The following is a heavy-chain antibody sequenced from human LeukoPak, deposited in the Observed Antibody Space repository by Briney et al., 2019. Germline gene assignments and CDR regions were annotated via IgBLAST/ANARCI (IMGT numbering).Heavy chain of an antibody. CDR1: GFTFDDYG. J-gene: IGHJ4*02. Sequence: PGGSLRLSCAASGFTFDDYGMSWVRQAPGKGLEWVSGINWNGGSTGYADSVKGRFTISRDNAKNSLYLQMNSLRAEDTAVYYCARDLWVTAVYYFDYWGQGTLVTVSS. CDR3: ARDLWVTAVYYFDY. D-gene: IGHD2-21*02. V-gene: IGHV3-20*04. CDR2: INWNGGST.